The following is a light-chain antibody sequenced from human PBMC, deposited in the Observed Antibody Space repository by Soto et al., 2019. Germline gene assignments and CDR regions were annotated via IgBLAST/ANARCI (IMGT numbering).Light chain of an antibody. J-gene: IGKJ4*01. CDR2: DAS. CDR3: QQRSNCPLT. CDR1: QSVSSY. V-gene: IGKV3-11*01. Sequence: EIVLTQSPATLSMSPGERATLSCRASQSVSSYLAWYQQNPGQAPRLLIYDASNRATGIPARFSGSGSGTDFTLTISSLEPEDFAFNYCQQRSNCPLTFGGGTKVEIK.